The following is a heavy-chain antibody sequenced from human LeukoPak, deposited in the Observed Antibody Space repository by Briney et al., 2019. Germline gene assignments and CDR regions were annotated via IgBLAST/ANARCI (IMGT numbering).Heavy chain of an antibody. V-gene: IGHV3-23*01. CDR3: AKDGGGTSGWFWDF. Sequence: PGGSLRLSCAASGFTSTNYAMAWVRQAPGKGLECVSGITYTGGDTYYPDSVKGRFTISRDNSKNTLYLQMNSLRDEDTAVYYCAKDGGGTSGWFWDFWGQGALVTVSS. D-gene: IGHD6-19*01. CDR2: ITYTGGDT. J-gene: IGHJ4*02. CDR1: GFTSTNYA.